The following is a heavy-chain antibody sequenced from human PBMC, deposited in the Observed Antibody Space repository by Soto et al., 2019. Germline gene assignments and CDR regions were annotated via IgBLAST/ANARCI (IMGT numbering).Heavy chain of an antibody. J-gene: IGHJ4*02. D-gene: IGHD4-4*01. Sequence: PSQTLSLTCAISRDSVSSNGAAWNWIRQSPSRGLEWLGRTYYRSRWYSDYAPSVKSRITVNPDTSQNQFSLQLNSVTPEDTAIYYCARDPPGFNSAFDFWGQGTLVTVYS. V-gene: IGHV6-1*01. CDR1: RDSVSSNGAA. CDR2: TYYRSRWYS. CDR3: ARDPPGFNSAFDF.